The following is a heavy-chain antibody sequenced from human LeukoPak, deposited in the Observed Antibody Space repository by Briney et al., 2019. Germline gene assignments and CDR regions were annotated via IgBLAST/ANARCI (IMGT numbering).Heavy chain of an antibody. J-gene: IGHJ6*04. CDR2: IRYDGSNK. Sequence: HPGGSLRLSCAASGLTFSSYDIHWVRQAPGKGLEWVAFIRYDGSNKYYADSVKGRFTISRDNSKNTLYLQMNSLRAEDTAVYYCAEARSHGSGSLDVWGKGTTVTISS. CDR1: GLTFSSYD. V-gene: IGHV3-30*02. D-gene: IGHD3-10*01. CDR3: AEARSHGSGSLDV.